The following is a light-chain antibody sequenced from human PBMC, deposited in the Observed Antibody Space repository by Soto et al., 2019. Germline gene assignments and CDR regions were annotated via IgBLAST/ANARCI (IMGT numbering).Light chain of an antibody. CDR1: QGIGSW. V-gene: IGKV1D-12*01. CDR2: AAS. Sequence: DIQMTQSPSSVSASVGDRVTITCRASQGIGSWLAWYQHKRGKAPKLLIYAASNLQGGVPSRFSGSGSGTYFALTINSLQPEDFATYYCQQTNTFPSTFGQGTRLEIK. CDR3: QQTNTFPST. J-gene: IGKJ5*01.